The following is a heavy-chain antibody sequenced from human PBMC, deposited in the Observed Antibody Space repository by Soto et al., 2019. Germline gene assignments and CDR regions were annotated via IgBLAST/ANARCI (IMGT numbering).Heavy chain of an antibody. D-gene: IGHD3-3*01. CDR3: TTDGQGYDFWSGYYYYYGMDV. V-gene: IGHV3-15*01. Sequence: GGSLRLSCAASGFTFSNAWMSWVRQAPGKGLEWVGRIKSKTDGGTTDYAAPVKGRFTISRDDSKNTLYLQTNSLKTEDTAVYYCTTDGQGYDFWSGYYYYYGMDVWRQGTTVTVSS. CDR1: GFTFSNAW. J-gene: IGHJ6*02. CDR2: IKSKTDGGTT.